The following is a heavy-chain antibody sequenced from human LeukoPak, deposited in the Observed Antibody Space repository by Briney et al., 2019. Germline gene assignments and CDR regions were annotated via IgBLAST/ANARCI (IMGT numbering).Heavy chain of an antibody. D-gene: IGHD2-15*01. CDR1: GFTFSNVW. CDR2: IKSKTEGETT. CDR3: TTALPYCSGGDCSYFDY. Sequence: GGSLRLSCAASGFTFSNVWMTWVRQPPGKGLEWVGRIKSKTEGETTDYAAPLKGRVTISRDDSKNTLYLQMNSLKTEDTAIYYCTTALPYCSGGDCSYFDYWGQGTLLTVSS. V-gene: IGHV3-15*01. J-gene: IGHJ4*02.